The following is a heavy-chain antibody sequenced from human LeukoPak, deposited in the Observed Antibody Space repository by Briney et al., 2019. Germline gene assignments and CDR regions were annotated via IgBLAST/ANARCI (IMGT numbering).Heavy chain of an antibody. V-gene: IGHV1-2*02. CDR3: ARPYCGGGSCHDYFDY. D-gene: IGHD2-15*01. Sequence: GASVKVSCKASGYTLTGYYMHWVRQAPGQGLEWMGWINPHTGGTNYAQKFQGRVTMTRDASISTAYMGLSRLRSDDTAVYYCARPYCGGGSCHDYFDYWGQGTLVTVSS. CDR1: GYTLTGYY. CDR2: INPHTGGT. J-gene: IGHJ4*02.